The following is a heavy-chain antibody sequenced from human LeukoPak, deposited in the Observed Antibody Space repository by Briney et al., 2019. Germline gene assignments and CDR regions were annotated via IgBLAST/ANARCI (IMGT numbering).Heavy chain of an antibody. D-gene: IGHD2-21*01. J-gene: IGHJ4*02. CDR2: INPDSDYT. V-gene: IGHV1-2*02. CDR3: AVAPGDY. CDR1: GYTFTDYY. Sequence: ASVRVSCKASGYTFTDYYIHWVRQAPGQGLEWMGWINPDSDYTFYAQKFQGRVTLTRDTSISTVYMELTTLTSDDTALYYCAVAPGDYWGQGTLVSVSA.